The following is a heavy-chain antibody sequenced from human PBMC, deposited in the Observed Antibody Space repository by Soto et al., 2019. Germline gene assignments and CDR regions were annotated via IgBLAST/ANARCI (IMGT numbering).Heavy chain of an antibody. CDR1: GCSISSNSYY. CDR3: ARSDGRY. V-gene: IGHV4-39*07. Sequence: SETLSLSCTVSGCSISSNSYYWGWIRQPPGKGLEWIGSIYYSGSTYYNPSLKSRVTISVDTSKNQFSLKLSSVTAADTAVYYCARSDGRYWGQGTLVTVSS. CDR2: IYYSGST. J-gene: IGHJ4*02.